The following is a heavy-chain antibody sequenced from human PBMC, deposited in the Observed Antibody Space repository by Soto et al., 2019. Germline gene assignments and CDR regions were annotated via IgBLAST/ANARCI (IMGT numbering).Heavy chain of an antibody. CDR1: RFTFSSYA. CDR3: AKGGVLINNWFDP. D-gene: IGHD3-3*01. J-gene: IGHJ5*02. V-gene: IGHV3-23*01. Sequence: EVQLLESGGGLVQPGGSLRLSCAASRFTFSSYAMSWVRQVPGKGLQWVSAISGSGGSTYYADSVKGRFTISRDNSKNTLYLQMNSLRVEDTAVYYCAKGGVLINNWFDPWGQGTLVTVSS. CDR2: ISGSGGST.